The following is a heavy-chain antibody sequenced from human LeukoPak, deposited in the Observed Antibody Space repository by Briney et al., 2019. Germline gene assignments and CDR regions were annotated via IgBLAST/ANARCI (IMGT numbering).Heavy chain of an antibody. J-gene: IGHJ6*02. CDR2: ISSSGSTI. D-gene: IGHD1-26*01. V-gene: IGHV3-11*01. CDR1: GFTFSDYY. CDR3: ARAHSGSLLRPLFGDYYYGMDV. Sequence: GSLRLSCAASGFTFSDYYMSWIRQAPGKGLEWVSYISSSGSTIYYADSVKGRFTISRDNAKNSLYLQMNSLRAEDTAVYYCARAHSGSLLRPLFGDYYYGMDVWGQGTRSPSP.